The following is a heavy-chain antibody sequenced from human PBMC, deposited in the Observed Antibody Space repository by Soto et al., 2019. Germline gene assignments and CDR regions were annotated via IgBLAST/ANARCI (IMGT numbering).Heavy chain of an antibody. J-gene: IGHJ4*02. Sequence: ASVKVSCKASGGTFSSYTISWVRQAPGQGLEWMGRIIPILGIANYAQKFQGRVTITADKSTSTAYMELSSLRSEDTAVYYCAREGGGYDFDYWGQGTLVTVSS. CDR3: AREGGGYDFDY. D-gene: IGHD5-12*01. CDR2: IIPILGIA. CDR1: GGTFSSYT. V-gene: IGHV1-69*04.